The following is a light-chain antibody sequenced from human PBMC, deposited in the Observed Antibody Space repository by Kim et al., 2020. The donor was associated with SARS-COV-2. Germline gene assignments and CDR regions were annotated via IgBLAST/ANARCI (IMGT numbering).Light chain of an antibody. J-gene: IGLJ3*02. CDR2: RNN. V-gene: IGLV1-47*01. CDR1: SPNIEGNY. Sequence: GQRVTVCCSGSSPNIEGNYVYWYQQLPGTAPKPLIYRNNQRPSGVPDRFSGSKSGTSASLAISGLRSEDEADYYCAAWDDSLSGWVFGGGTQLTVL. CDR3: AAWDDSLSGWV.